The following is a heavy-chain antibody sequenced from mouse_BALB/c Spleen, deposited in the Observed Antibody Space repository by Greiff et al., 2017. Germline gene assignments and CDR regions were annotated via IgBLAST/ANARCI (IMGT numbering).Heavy chain of an antibody. CDR3: ARSGYYGSSWYFDV. V-gene: IGHV1-14*01. D-gene: IGHD1-1*01. CDR2: INPYNDGT. CDR1: GYTFTSYV. J-gene: IGHJ1*01. Sequence: VQLQQPGPELVKPGASVKMSCKASGYTFTSYVMHWVKQKPGQGLEWIGYINPYNDGTKYNEKFKGKATLTSDKSSSTAYMELSSLTSEDSAVYYCARSGYYGSSWYFDVWGAGTTVTVSS.